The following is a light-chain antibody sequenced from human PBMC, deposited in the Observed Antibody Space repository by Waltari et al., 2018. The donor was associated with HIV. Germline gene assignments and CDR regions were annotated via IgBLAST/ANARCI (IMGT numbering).Light chain of an antibody. J-gene: IGLJ3*02. CDR3: SSYTSSSTRV. CDR2: DVS. V-gene: IGLV2-14*03. Sequence: QSALTQPASVSGSPGQSITISCTGTSSDAGGYNYVYWYQRHPGKAPKLMMYDVSNRPSGVSNRFSGSESGNTASLTISGLQAEDEADYYCSSYTSSSTRVFGGGTTVTVL. CDR1: SSDAGGYNY.